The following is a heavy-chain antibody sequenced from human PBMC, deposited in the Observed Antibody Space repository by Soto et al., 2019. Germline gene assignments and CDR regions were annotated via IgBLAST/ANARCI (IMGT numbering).Heavy chain of an antibody. V-gene: IGHV3-53*02. Sequence: EVQLVETGGDLIQPGGSLRPSCAASGFTVSSDSMTWVRQAPGKGLEWISIIYSDNNTDYADSVKGRFSISRDTSKNILYLQMNSLRAEDTAEYYCARHYSAMGVWGQGTTVTVSS. J-gene: IGHJ6*02. CDR3: ARHYSAMGV. CDR2: IYSDNNT. CDR1: GFTVSSDS.